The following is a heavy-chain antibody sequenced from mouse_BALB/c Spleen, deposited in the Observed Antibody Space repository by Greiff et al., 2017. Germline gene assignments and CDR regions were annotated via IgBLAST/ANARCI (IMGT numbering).Heavy chain of an antibody. Sequence: EVMLVESGGGLVQPGGSLKLSCAASGFTFSSYTMSWVRQTPEKRLEWVAYISNGGGSTYYPDTVKGRFTISRDNAKNTLYLQMSSLKSEDTAMYYCARHASSGWEYYYAMDYWGQGTSVTVSS. V-gene: IGHV5-12-2*01. CDR2: ISNGGGST. CDR3: ARHASSGWEYYYAMDY. D-gene: IGHD3-1*01. CDR1: GFTFSSYT. J-gene: IGHJ4*01.